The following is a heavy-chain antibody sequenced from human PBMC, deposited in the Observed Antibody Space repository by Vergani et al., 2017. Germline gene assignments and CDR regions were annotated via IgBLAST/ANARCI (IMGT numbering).Heavy chain of an antibody. V-gene: IGHV2-5*02. D-gene: IGHD2-2*01. Sequence: QITLKESGPTLVKPTQTLTLTCTFSGFPLSTSGVGVGWIRQPPGKALEWLALIYWDDDKRYSPSLKSRLTITKDTSKNQVVLTMTNMDPVDTATYYCAHSRVPAAIGGSRLSQVFDYWGQGTLVTVSS. CDR1: GFPLSTSGVG. J-gene: IGHJ4*02. CDR2: IYWDDDK. CDR3: AHSRVPAAIGGSRLSQVFDY.